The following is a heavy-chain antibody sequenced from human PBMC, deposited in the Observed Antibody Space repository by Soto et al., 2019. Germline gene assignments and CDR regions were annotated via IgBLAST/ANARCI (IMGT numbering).Heavy chain of an antibody. CDR1: GGSFSGYY. J-gene: IGHJ4*02. Sequence: QVQLQQWGAGLLKPSETLSLTCAVYGGSFSGYYWRWIRQPPGRGLEWIGEINHSGSTSYNQSLKSRVTISVDTSKNQFSLKLSSVPAADTAVYYCARNRIVVVPAAMPLRYWGQGTLATVSS. CDR2: INHSGST. V-gene: IGHV4-34*01. D-gene: IGHD2-2*01. CDR3: ARNRIVVVPAAMPLRY.